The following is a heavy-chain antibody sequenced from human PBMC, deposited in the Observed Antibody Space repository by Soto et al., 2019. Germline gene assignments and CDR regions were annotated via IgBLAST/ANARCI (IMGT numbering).Heavy chain of an antibody. V-gene: IGHV4-31*03. D-gene: IGHD1-26*01. Sequence: SETLSLTCPVSGFSISSGAYYWSWIRQHPGKGLEWIGYIYYSGSTYYNPSLKSRVIVSVDTSKNQFSLKLSSVTAADTAVYYCARVVGATGYYYYGMDVWGQGTTVTV. J-gene: IGHJ6*02. CDR2: IYYSGST. CDR1: GFSISSGAYY. CDR3: ARVVGATGYYYYGMDV.